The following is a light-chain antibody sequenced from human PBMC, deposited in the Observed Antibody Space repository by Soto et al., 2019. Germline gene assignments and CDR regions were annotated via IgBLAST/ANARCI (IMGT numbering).Light chain of an antibody. V-gene: IGKV3-15*01. CDR1: QSVSSY. CDR2: GAS. CDR3: QQYNNWPRT. J-gene: IGKJ1*01. Sequence: IVLTQSPAILALSPGDRATLSCRASQSVSSYLAWYQQKPGQAPRLLIYGASTRATGIPARFSGSGSGTEFTLTISSLQSEDFAVYYCQQYNNWPRTFGQGTKVDIK.